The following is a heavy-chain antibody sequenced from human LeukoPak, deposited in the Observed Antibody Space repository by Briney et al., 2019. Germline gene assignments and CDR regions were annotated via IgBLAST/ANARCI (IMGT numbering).Heavy chain of an antibody. D-gene: IGHD6-13*01. CDR3: ASRIAAAGRPFDY. Sequence: PGGSLRLSCAASGFTVSSNYMSWVRQAPGKGLEWVSVIYSGGSTYYADSVKGRFTISRDNSKNTLYLQMNSLRAEDTAVYYCASRIAAAGRPFDYWGQGTLVTVSS. CDR2: IYSGGST. V-gene: IGHV3-66*01. CDR1: GFTVSSNY. J-gene: IGHJ4*02.